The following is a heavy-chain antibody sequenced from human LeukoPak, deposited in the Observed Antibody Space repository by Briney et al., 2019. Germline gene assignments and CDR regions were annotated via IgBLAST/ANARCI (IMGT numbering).Heavy chain of an antibody. CDR1: GFTFSSYG. CDR2: ISYDGSNK. J-gene: IGHJ4*02. CDR3: AKEMGATRYFDY. V-gene: IGHV3-30*18. Sequence: PGRSLRLSCAASGFTFSSYGMHWVRQAPGKGLEWVAVISYDGSNKYYADSVKGRFTISRDNSKNTLYLQMNSLRAEDTAVYYCAKEMGATRYFDYWGQGTLVTVSS. D-gene: IGHD1-26*01.